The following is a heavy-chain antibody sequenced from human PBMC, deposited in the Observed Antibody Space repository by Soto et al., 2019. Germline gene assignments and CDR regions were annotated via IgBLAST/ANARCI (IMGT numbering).Heavy chain of an antibody. CDR3: ARDRYYDSSGYYLFDY. CDR2: INPNSGGT. D-gene: IGHD3-22*01. V-gene: IGHV1-2*02. Sequence: ASVKVSCKASGYTFTGYYMHWVRQAPGQGLEWMGWINPNSGGTNYAQKFQGRVTMTRDTSISTAYMELSRLRPDDTAVYYCARDRYYDSSGYYLFDYWGQGTLVTVSS. J-gene: IGHJ4*02. CDR1: GYTFTGYY.